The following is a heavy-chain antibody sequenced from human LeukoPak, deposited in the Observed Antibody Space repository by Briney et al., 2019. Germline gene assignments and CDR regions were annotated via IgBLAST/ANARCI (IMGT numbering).Heavy chain of an antibody. CDR3: AKGNGGYYYDSTGYRDGYFDC. V-gene: IGHV3-23*01. CDR1: GFTFSSYA. J-gene: IGHJ4*02. D-gene: IGHD3-22*01. CDR2: ISGSGGST. Sequence: GGSLRLSCAASGFTFSSYAMSWVRQAPGKGPEWVSAISGSGGSTYYADSVKGRYTISRDNSKNTLYLQMNSLRAEDTAVYYCAKGNGGYYYDSTGYRDGYFDCWGQGALVTVSS.